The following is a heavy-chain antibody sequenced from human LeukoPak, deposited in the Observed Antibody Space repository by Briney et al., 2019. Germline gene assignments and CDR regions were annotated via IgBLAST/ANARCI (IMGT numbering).Heavy chain of an antibody. CDR2: IYSGGST. J-gene: IGHJ4*02. CDR3: ARDLGAARPTRADY. Sequence: GGSLRLSCAASGIIVSSNYMSWVRQAPGKGLEWVSVIYSGGSTNYADSVKGRFTISRDNSKNTLYLQMNSLRADDTAVYYCARDLGAARPTRADYWGQGTLVTVSS. CDR1: GIIVSSNY. D-gene: IGHD6-6*01. V-gene: IGHV3-53*01.